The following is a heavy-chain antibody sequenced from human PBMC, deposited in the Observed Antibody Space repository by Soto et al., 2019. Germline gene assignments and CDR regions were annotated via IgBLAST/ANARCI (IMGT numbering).Heavy chain of an antibody. J-gene: IGHJ3*02. CDR2: ISSSGSTI. V-gene: IGHV3-48*03. Sequence: EVQLVESGGGLVQPGGSLRLSCAASGFTFSSYEMNWVRQAPGKGLEWVSYISSSGSTIYYADSVKGRFTISRDNAKNSLYLQMNSLRAEDTAVYYCARCPNWNIGFSPAFDIWGQGTMVTVSS. CDR1: GFTFSSYE. CDR3: ARCPNWNIGFSPAFDI. D-gene: IGHD1-1*01.